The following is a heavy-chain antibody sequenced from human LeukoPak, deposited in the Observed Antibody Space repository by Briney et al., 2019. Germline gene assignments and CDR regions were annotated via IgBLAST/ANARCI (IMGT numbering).Heavy chain of an antibody. CDR3: ARLTSRDGYNSFDY. CDR2: IYYSGST. V-gene: IGHV4-59*08. J-gene: IGHJ4*02. D-gene: IGHD5-24*01. CDR1: GRSIRSYY. Sequence: SETLSLTCTVSGRSIRSYYWSWIRQPPGKGLEWIGYIYYSGSTNYNPSLKSRVTISVDTSKNQFSLKLSSVTAADTAVYYCARLTSRDGYNSFDYWGQGTLVTVSS.